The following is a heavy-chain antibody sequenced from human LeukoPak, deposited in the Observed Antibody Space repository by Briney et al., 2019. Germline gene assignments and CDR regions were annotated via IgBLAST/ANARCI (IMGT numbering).Heavy chain of an antibody. D-gene: IGHD2-2*01. Sequence: GGSLRLSCAASGFTFSSYGMHWVRQAPGKGLEWVGLIKSKTDGGTTDYAAPVKGRFTISRDDSKNTLYLQMNSLKTEDTAVYYCTTDFRCSSTSCYRMGYFDYWGQGTLVTVSS. V-gene: IGHV3-15*01. CDR2: IKSKTDGGTT. J-gene: IGHJ4*02. CDR1: GFTFSSYG. CDR3: TTDFRCSSTSCYRMGYFDY.